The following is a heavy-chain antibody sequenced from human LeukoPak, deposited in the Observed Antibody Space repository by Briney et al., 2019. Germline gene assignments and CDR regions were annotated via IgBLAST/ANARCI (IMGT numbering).Heavy chain of an antibody. Sequence: GGSLRLSCAASGFTFSSYWMSWVRQAPGKGLEWVANIKQDGSEKYYVDSVKGRFTISRDNAKNTLYLQMNSLGVEDTAVYYCARGYYGPDYWGQGTLVIVSS. J-gene: IGHJ4*02. D-gene: IGHD1-26*01. CDR3: ARGYYGPDY. V-gene: IGHV3-7*01. CDR1: GFTFSSYW. CDR2: IKQDGSEK.